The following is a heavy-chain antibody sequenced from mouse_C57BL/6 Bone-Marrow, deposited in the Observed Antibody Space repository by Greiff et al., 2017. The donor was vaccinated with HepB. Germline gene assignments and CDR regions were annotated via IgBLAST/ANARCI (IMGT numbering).Heavy chain of an antibody. Sequence: EVQLVESGGDLVKPGGSLKLSCAASGFTFSSYGMSWVRQTPDKRLEWVATISSGGSYTYYPDSVKGRVTISRDKAKNTRYVQMSSLKSEDTAMYDCARRNYDGSSPHWYIDVWGTGTAVTVSS. CDR3: ARRNYDGSSPHWYIDV. CDR1: GFTFSSYG. D-gene: IGHD1-1*01. CDR2: ISSGGSYT. V-gene: IGHV5-6*01. J-gene: IGHJ1*03.